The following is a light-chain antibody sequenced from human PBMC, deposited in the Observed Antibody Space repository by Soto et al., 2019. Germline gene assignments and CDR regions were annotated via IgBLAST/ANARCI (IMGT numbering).Light chain of an antibody. Sequence: EIVLTQSPGTLSLSPGERATLSCRASRTVTINYLAWYQRKPGQAPRLLIYGASSRATDIPDRFSGSGSGTDFTLTITRLEPEDFAVYFCQQYAGSPSTFGQGTKVEIK. V-gene: IGKV3-20*01. J-gene: IGKJ1*01. CDR3: QQYAGSPST. CDR1: RTVTINY. CDR2: GAS.